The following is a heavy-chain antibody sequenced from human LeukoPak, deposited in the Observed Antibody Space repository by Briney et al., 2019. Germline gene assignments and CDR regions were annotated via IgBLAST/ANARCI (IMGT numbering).Heavy chain of an antibody. J-gene: IGHJ5*02. Sequence: SETLSLTCTVSGGSISSYYWSWIRQPPGKGLEWIGYIYYSGSTNYNPSLKNRVTISVDTSKNQFSLKLSSVTAADTAVYHCARVAYSSSWYRYYGFDPWGQGTLVTVSS. CDR1: GGSISSYY. CDR3: ARVAYSSSWYRYYGFDP. D-gene: IGHD6-13*01. V-gene: IGHV4-59*01. CDR2: IYYSGST.